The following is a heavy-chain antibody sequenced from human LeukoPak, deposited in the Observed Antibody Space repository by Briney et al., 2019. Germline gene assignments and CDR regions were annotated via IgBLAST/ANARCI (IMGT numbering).Heavy chain of an antibody. CDR2: INSDGSST. D-gene: IGHD3-22*01. Sequence: GGSLRLSCAASEFTFSSYWMHWVRRAPGKGLVWVSRINSDGSSTSYADSVKGRFTISRDNAKNTLYLQMNSLRAEDTAVYYCARAGFIPYYYESGGYYYHDYWGQGTLVTVSS. V-gene: IGHV3-74*01. J-gene: IGHJ4*02. CDR3: ARAGFIPYYYESGGYYYHDY. CDR1: EFTFSSYW.